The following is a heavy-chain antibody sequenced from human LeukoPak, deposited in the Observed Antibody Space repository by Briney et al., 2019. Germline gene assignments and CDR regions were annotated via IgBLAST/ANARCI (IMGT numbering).Heavy chain of an antibody. Sequence: SETLSLTCTVSGGSISSSSYYWGWIRQPPGKGLEWIGSIYYSGSTYYNPSLKSRVTISVDTSKNQFFLKLSSVTAADTAVYYCASSRRYCSSTSCSRFDPWGQGTLVTVSS. V-gene: IGHV4-39*01. CDR1: GGSISSSSYY. J-gene: IGHJ5*02. D-gene: IGHD2-2*01. CDR3: ASSRRYCSSTSCSRFDP. CDR2: IYYSGST.